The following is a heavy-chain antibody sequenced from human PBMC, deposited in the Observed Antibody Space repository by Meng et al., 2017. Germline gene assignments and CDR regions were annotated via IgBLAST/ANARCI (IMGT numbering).Heavy chain of an antibody. J-gene: IGHJ4*02. CDR3: ARDANLYCSSTSCYAGDY. CDR1: GFTFSSYA. V-gene: IGHV3-21*01. CDR2: ISSSSSYI. Sequence: GESLKIFCAASGFTFSSYAMSWVRQAPGKGLEWVSSISSSSSYIYYADSVKGRFTIPRDNAKNSLYLQMNSLRAEDTAVYYCARDANLYCSSTSCYAGDYWGQGTLVTVSS. D-gene: IGHD2-2*01.